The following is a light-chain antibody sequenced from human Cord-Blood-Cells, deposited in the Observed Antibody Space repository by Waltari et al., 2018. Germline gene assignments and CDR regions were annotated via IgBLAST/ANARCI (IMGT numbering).Light chain of an antibody. V-gene: IGKV3-15*01. Sequence: EIVMTQSPATLSVSPGERATRSCRASQSVSSNLAWYQQKPGQAPRLLIYGASTRATGIPDRFSGSGSGTEFTLTISSLQSEDFAVYCCQQYNNWLRTFGQGTKVEIK. J-gene: IGKJ1*01. CDR2: GAS. CDR3: QQYNNWLRT. CDR1: QSVSSN.